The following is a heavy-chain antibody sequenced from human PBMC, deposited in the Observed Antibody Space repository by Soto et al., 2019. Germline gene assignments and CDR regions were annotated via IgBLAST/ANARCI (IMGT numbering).Heavy chain of an antibody. CDR2: ISWDGGST. CDR1: GFTFDDYT. D-gene: IGHD6-13*01. Sequence: GGSLRLSCAASGFTFDDYTMHWVRQAPGKGLEWVSLISWDGGSTYYADSVKGRFTISRDNSKNSLYLQMNSLRTEDTALYYCAKVGTAAGTPIVNYGMDVWGQGTTVTVSS. V-gene: IGHV3-43*01. J-gene: IGHJ6*02. CDR3: AKVGTAAGTPIVNYGMDV.